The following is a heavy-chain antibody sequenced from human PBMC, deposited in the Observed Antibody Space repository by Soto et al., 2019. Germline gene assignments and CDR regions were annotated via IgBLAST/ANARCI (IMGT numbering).Heavy chain of an antibody. CDR2: ITRNGGST. CDR1: GFNFNIYA. J-gene: IGHJ4*02. D-gene: IGHD3-16*02. V-gene: IGHV3-23*01. Sequence: EVQLLESGGGLVQPGGSLTLSCAASGFNFNIYAMSWVRQALGKGLEWVSSITRNGGSTYYADSVKGRFTISRDNSKATLHLQMNSLSVEHTVVYFCVKDYRTTNPAWGQGTLVTVSS. CDR3: VKDYRTTNPA.